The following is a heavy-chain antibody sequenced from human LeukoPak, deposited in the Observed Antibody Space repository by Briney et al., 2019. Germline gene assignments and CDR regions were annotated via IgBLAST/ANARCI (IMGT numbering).Heavy chain of an antibody. CDR2: IRSKPSSYTT. V-gene: IGHV3-73*01. CDR1: GFDFSGFY. CDR3: TRQDCSGGSCSYVDY. Sequence: GGSLKLSCAASGFDFSGFYMHWVRQASGRGPEWVGLIRSKPSSYTTVYAASVKGRFTISRDDSKNTAYLQMNSLEAEDTAVCYCTRQDCSGGSCSYVDYWGQGTLVTVSS. D-gene: IGHD2-15*01. J-gene: IGHJ4*02.